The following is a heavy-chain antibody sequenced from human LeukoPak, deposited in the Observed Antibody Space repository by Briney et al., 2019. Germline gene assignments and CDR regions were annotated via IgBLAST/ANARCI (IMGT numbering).Heavy chain of an antibody. D-gene: IGHD2-2*02. J-gene: IGHJ4*02. CDR3: ARDCSSTSCYTSWNLFDY. CDR2: VIPIFGTA. Sequence: ASVKVSCTASGGTFTSYAISWVRQAPGQGMEWKGGVIPIFGTANYAQKFQGRVTITADESTSTAYMELSSLRSEDTAVYYCARDCSSTSCYTSWNLFDYWGQGTLVTVSS. CDR1: GGTFTSYA. V-gene: IGHV1-69*01.